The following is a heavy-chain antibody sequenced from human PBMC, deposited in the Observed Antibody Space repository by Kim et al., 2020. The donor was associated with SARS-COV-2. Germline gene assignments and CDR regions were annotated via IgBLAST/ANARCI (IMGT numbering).Heavy chain of an antibody. V-gene: IGHV3-21*06. CDR1: GFTFSNYW. Sequence: GGSLRLSCAASGFTFSNYWMSWVRQAPGKGLEWVATISHNSIDRFYVDSVKGRFTISRDNAKNSLYLQMSSLRVEDSAVYYCASSISHKVSLRIAVYF. CDR2: ISHNSIDR. CDR3: ASSISHKVSLRIAVYF. J-gene: IGHJ1*01. D-gene: IGHD2-21*01.